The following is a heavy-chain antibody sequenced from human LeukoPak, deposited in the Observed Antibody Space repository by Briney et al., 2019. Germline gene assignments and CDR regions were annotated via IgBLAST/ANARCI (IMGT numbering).Heavy chain of an antibody. V-gene: IGHV4-34*01. CDR2: INHSGST. Sequence: PSETLSLTCAVYGGSFSGYYWSWIRQPPGKGLEWIGEINHSGSTNYNPSLKSRVTISVDTSKNQFSLKLSSVTAADTAVYYCAGDSSGPGRFDYWGQGTLVTVSS. D-gene: IGHD3-22*01. CDR1: GGSFSGYY. CDR3: AGDSSGPGRFDY. J-gene: IGHJ4*02.